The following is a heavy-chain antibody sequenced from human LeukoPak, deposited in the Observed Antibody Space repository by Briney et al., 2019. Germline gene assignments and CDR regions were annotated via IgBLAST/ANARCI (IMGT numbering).Heavy chain of an antibody. D-gene: IGHD4-23*01. J-gene: IGHJ3*02. CDR1: GYTFPTHW. CDR2: IYPADSDT. Sequence: GESLKISCVASGYTFPTHWIAWVRQMPGKGLEWMGFIYPADSDTRYSPPFQGQVTISVDTSINTAYLQWHSLKASDTAMYYCARGTGPQQLRGLPIWGQGTVVTVSS. V-gene: IGHV5-51*01. CDR3: ARGTGPQQLRGLPI.